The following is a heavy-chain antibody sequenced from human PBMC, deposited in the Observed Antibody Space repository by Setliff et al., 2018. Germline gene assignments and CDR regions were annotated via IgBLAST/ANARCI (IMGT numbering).Heavy chain of an antibody. CDR3: ARGHGVTTYYFYGDV. D-gene: IGHD4-17*01. Sequence: GGSLRLSCEAFGFTFNNYWMSWVRQAPGKGLEWVANIMQDGGAQYYLDSVKGRFTVSRDNSNNTLYLHMSSLRAEDTAVYYCARGHGVTTYYFYGDVWGTGTTVTVSS. V-gene: IGHV3-7*03. CDR2: IMQDGGAQ. J-gene: IGHJ6*03. CDR1: GFTFNNYW.